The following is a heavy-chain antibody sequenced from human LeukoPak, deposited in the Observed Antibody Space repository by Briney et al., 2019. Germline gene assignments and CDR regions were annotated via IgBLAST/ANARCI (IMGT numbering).Heavy chain of an antibody. CDR3: ARRTPAVDTAMTDY. CDR2: IDSDGSST. V-gene: IGHV3-74*01. D-gene: IGHD5-18*01. CDR1: GFTFSSYW. Sequence: GGSLRLSCAASGFTFSSYWMHWVRQAPGKGLVWVSRIDSDGSSTSYADSVKGRFTISRDNAKNTLYLQMNSLRAEDTAVYYCARRTPAVDTAMTDYWGQGTLVTVSS. J-gene: IGHJ4*02.